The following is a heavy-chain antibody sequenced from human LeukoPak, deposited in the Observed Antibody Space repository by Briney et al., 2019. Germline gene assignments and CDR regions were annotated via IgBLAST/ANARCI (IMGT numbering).Heavy chain of an antibody. CDR3: ARGGIVVVPAANNWFAP. V-gene: IGHV1-8*01. J-gene: IGHJ5*02. Sequence: GASVKVSCKASGCTFTSYDINWVRQATGQGLEWMGGMNPNSGNTGYAQKFQGRVTMPKNTSISPAYMELSSLRSEDTAVYYCARGGIVVVPAANNWFAPWGQGTLVTVSS. CDR1: GCTFTSYD. CDR2: MNPNSGNT. D-gene: IGHD2-2*01.